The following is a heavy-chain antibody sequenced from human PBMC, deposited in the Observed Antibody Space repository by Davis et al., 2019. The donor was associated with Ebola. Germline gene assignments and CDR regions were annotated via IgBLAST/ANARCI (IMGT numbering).Heavy chain of an antibody. CDR2: IYYNGNT. V-gene: IGHV4-30-4*01. CDR1: GGSISSGEYY. Sequence: SETLSLTCTVSGGSISSGEYYWSWIRQPPGKGLEWIGYIYYNGNTFYNPSLQGRVIISIETSKNQFSLKLSSVTAADTAVYYCARTGGFWSGYSKFDPWGQGTLVTVSS. CDR3: ARTGGFWSGYSKFDP. J-gene: IGHJ5*02. D-gene: IGHD3-3*01.